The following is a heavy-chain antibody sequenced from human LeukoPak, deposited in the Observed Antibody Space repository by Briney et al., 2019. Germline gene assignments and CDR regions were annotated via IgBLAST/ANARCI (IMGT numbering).Heavy chain of an antibody. CDR2: IYYSGST. CDR1: GFTFSSYS. Sequence: PGGSLRLSCAASGFTFSSYSMNWVRQAPGKGLEWIGSIYYSGSTYYNPSLKSRVTISVDTSKNQFSLKLSSVTAADTAVYYCARAFSPIDYWGQGTLVTVSS. J-gene: IGHJ4*02. CDR3: ARAFSPIDY. V-gene: IGHV4-39*07.